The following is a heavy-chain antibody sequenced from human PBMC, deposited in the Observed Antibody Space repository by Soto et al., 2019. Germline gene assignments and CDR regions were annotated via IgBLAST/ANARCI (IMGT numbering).Heavy chain of an antibody. J-gene: IGHJ4*02. CDR1: SGSISSSNW. V-gene: IGHV4-4*02. CDR2: IYHSGST. Sequence: QVQLQESGPGLVKPSGTLSLTCAVSSGSISSSNWWSWVRQPPGKGLEWIGEIYHSGSTNYNPSLKSRVTISVDKSTNQFFLKLSSVTAADTAVYYCARDREYYYGSGSYPYFDYWGQGTLVTVSS. D-gene: IGHD3-10*01. CDR3: ARDREYYYGSGSYPYFDY.